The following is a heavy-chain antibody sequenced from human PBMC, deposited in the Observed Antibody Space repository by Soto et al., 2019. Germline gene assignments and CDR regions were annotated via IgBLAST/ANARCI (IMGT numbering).Heavy chain of an antibody. CDR3: ARVQCTGGSCFSSYYYYYGMDV. D-gene: IGHD2-15*01. CDR1: GFTFTSYA. J-gene: IGHJ6*02. V-gene: IGHV3-23*01. CDR2: ISGSGGST. Sequence: GGSLRLACAASGFTFTSYAMIWVRQAPGKGLEWVSAISGSGGSTYYADSVKGRFTISRDNSKNTVYLQMNSLRAEDTAVYYCARVQCTGGSCFSSYYYYYGMDVWGQGTTVTVSS.